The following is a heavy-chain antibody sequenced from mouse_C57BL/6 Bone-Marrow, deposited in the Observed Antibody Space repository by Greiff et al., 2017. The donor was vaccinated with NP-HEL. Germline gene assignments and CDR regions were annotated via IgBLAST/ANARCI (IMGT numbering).Heavy chain of an antibody. J-gene: IGHJ1*03. CDR1: GFNIKDDY. Sequence: VQLQQSGAELVRPGASVKLSCTASGFNIKDDYMHWVKQRPEQGLEWIGWIDPENGDTEYASKFQGKATITADKSSNTAYLQLSSLTSEYTAVYYCILIYYYGSSRYWYFDVWGTGTTVTVSS. V-gene: IGHV14-4*01. D-gene: IGHD1-1*01. CDR3: ILIYYYGSSRYWYFDV. CDR2: IDPENGDT.